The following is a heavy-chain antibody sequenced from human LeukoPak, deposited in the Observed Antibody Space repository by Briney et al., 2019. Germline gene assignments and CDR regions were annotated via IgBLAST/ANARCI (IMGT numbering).Heavy chain of an antibody. V-gene: IGHV4-39*07. CDR1: GGSISSSSYY. CDR3: ARVSSTTVTTWYFDL. J-gene: IGHJ2*01. Sequence: PSETLSLTCTVSGGSISSSSYYWGWIRQPPGKGLEWIGSIYYSGSTYYNPSLKSRVTISVDTSKNQFSLKLSSVTAADTAVYYCARVSSTTVTTWYFDLWGRGTLVTVSS. CDR2: IYYSGST. D-gene: IGHD4-17*01.